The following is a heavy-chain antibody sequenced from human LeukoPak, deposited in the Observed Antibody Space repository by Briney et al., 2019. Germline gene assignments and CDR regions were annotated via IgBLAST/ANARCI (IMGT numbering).Heavy chain of an antibody. Sequence: ASVKVSCKASGYTFTSDGISWVRQAPGQGLERMGWISAYNGNTNYAQKLQGRVTMTTDTSTSTAYMELRSLRSDDTAVYYCARGSAGSLAAAHSPFHYWGQGTLVTVSS. D-gene: IGHD6-13*01. CDR2: ISAYNGNT. V-gene: IGHV1-18*01. J-gene: IGHJ4*02. CDR1: GYTFTSDG. CDR3: ARGSAGSLAAAHSPFHY.